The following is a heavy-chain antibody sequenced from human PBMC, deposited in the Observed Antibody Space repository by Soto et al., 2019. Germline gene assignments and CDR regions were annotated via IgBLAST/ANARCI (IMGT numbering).Heavy chain of an antibody. D-gene: IGHD2-2*01. Sequence: KQPETLSLTCTVSGGSISSYYWSWIRQPPGKGLEWIGYIYYSGSTNYNPSLKSRVTISVDTSKNQFSLKLSSVTAADTAVYYCARLVVVVPADMVFESNYYYYMDVWGKGTTVTVSS. CDR1: GGSISSYY. CDR3: ARLVVVVPADMVFESNYYYYMDV. V-gene: IGHV4-59*08. J-gene: IGHJ6*03. CDR2: IYYSGST.